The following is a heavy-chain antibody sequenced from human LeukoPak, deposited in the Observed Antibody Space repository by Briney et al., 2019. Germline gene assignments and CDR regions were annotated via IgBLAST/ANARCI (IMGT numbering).Heavy chain of an antibody. CDR2: IYYSGST. Sequence: SETLSLTCTVSGGSVSSGSYYWGWIRQPPGKGLEWIGSIYYSGSTYYNPSLKSRVTISVDTSKNQFSLKLSSVTAADTAVYYCASRYSSSWYLYWGQGTLVTVSS. D-gene: IGHD6-13*01. CDR3: ASRYSSSWYLY. J-gene: IGHJ4*02. V-gene: IGHV4-39*01. CDR1: GGSVSSGSYY.